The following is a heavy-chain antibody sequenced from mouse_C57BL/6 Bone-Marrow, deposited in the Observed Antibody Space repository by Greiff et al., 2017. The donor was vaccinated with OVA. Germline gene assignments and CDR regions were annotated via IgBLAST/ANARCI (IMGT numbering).Heavy chain of an antibody. D-gene: IGHD1-1*01. J-gene: IGHJ2*01. CDR3: AKDYGSSYVTY. Sequence: QVHVKQPGTELVKPGASVKLSCKASGYTFTSYWMHWVKQRPGQGLEWIGNINPSNGGTNYNEKFKSKATLTVDKSSSTAYMQLSSLTSEDSAVYYCAKDYGSSYVTYWGQGTTLTVSS. V-gene: IGHV1-53*01. CDR2: INPSNGGT. CDR1: GYTFTSYW.